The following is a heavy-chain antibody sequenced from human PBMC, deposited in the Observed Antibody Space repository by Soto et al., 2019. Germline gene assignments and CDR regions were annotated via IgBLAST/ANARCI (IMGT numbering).Heavy chain of an antibody. CDR1: GGSFSGYY. CDR2: INHSGST. CDR3: ARGDVALRFGELSGRHCWYGMDV. D-gene: IGHD3-10*01. Sequence: QVQLQQWGAGLLKPSETLSLTCAVYGGSFSGYYWSWIRQPPGKGLEWIGEINHSGSTNYNPSLKSRVTISVDTARSQCSLKLSSVTAAETAVYYCARGDVALRFGELSGRHCWYGMDVWGQGTTVTVSS. V-gene: IGHV4-34*01. J-gene: IGHJ6*02.